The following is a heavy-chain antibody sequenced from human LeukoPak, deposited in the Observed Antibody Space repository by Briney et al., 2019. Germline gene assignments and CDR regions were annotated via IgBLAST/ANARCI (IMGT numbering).Heavy chain of an antibody. CDR1: SFTVYSNY. J-gene: IGHJ4*02. V-gene: IGHV3-53*01. CDR2: FYSGGTT. Sequence: GVPLTLPCAASSFTVYSNYMTWVRPSPGQGLVWVLNFYSGGTTYYADSVKGRFTISRDNSNNTLYLQMNSLRAEDTAVYYCARLYYYVSGTYSRYFDYWGRGTLVTVSS. D-gene: IGHD3-10*01. CDR3: ARLYYYVSGTYSRYFDY.